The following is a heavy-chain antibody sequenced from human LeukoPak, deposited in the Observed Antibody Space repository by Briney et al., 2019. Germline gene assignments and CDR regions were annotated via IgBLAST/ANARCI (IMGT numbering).Heavy chain of an antibody. V-gene: IGHV1-2*02. CDR2: INPNRGGT. CDR1: GYTFTGYH. CDR3: ASKPLRYYYYGMDV. Sequence: ASVKVSCKASGYTFTGYHMHGVRQAPGQGLEWVGWINPNRGGTNYAQKFQGRVTMTRDTSISTAYMELSRLRSYDTAVYYCASKPLRYYYYGMDVWGQGTTVTVSS. J-gene: IGHJ6*02.